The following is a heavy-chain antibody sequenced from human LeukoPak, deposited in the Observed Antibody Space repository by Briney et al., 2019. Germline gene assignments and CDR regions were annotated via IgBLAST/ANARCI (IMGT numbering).Heavy chain of an antibody. V-gene: IGHV4-34*01. Sequence: SETLSLTCAVYGGSFSGYYWSWIRQPPGKGLEWIGEINHSGSTNYNPSLKSRVTISVDTPKNQFSLKLSSVTAADTAVYYCARGGRSGWYGVDYWGQGTLVTVSS. CDR1: GGSFSGYY. J-gene: IGHJ4*02. CDR2: INHSGST. CDR3: ARGGRSGWYGVDY. D-gene: IGHD6-19*01.